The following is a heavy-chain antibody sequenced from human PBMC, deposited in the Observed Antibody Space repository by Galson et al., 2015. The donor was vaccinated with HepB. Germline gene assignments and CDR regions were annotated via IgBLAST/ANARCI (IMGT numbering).Heavy chain of an antibody. D-gene: IGHD4-23*01. V-gene: IGHV3-30*18. J-gene: IGHJ6*03. CDR1: GFTFSSYG. CDR2: ISYDGSNK. Sequence: SLRLSCAASGFTFSSYGMHWVRQAPGKGLEWVAVISYDGSNKYYVDSVKGRFTISRDNSKNTLYLQMNSLRAEDTAVYYCAKDSMGGNSYYYYYYMDVWGKGTTVTASS. CDR3: AKDSMGGNSYYYYYYMDV.